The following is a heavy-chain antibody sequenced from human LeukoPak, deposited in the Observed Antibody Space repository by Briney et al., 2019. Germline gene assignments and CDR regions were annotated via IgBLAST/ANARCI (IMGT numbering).Heavy chain of an antibody. Sequence: ASVKVSCKASGYTFTSYDINWVRQATGQGLEWMRWMNPNSGNTGYAQKFQGRVTMTRNTSISTAYMELSSLRSDDTAVHYCARAPTGTVYYYYYYMDVWGKGTTVTVSS. D-gene: IGHD1-1*01. CDR3: ARAPTGTVYYYYYYMDV. J-gene: IGHJ6*03. CDR2: MNPNSGNT. V-gene: IGHV1-8*01. CDR1: GYTFTSYD.